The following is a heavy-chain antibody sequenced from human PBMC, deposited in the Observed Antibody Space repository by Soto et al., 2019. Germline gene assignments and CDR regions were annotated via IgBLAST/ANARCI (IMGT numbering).Heavy chain of an antibody. CDR3: ARHWGSRSSSSLVRYYYYYGMDV. CDR2: IYPGDSDT. V-gene: IGHV5-51*01. D-gene: IGHD6-6*01. CDR1: GYSFTSYW. J-gene: IGHJ6*02. Sequence: GESLKISCKGSGYSFTSYWIGWVRQMPGKGLEWMGIIYPGDSDTRYSPSFQGQVTISADKSISTAYLQWSSLKASDTAMYYCARHWGSRSSSSLVRYYYYYGMDVWGQGTTVTVSS.